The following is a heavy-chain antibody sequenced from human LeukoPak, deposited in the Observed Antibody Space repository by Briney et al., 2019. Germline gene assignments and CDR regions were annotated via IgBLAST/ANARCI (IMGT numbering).Heavy chain of an antibody. D-gene: IGHD3-3*01. CDR2: IKPDGSES. Sequence: GGSLRLSCAASGFPFSSHFMTWVRQTPGRGLEWVAKIKPDGSESYYVDSVKGRFTISRDNTRKSMYLEMNNLRAEDTAVYYCAKKDFWRVDVWGQGTTVSVSS. CDR1: GFPFSSHF. CDR3: AKKDFWRVDV. V-gene: IGHV3-7*01. J-gene: IGHJ6*02.